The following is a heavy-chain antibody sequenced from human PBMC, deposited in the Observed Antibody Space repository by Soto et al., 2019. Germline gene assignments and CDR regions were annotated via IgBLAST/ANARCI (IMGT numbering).Heavy chain of an antibody. CDR2: IYYSGST. CDR1: GGSISRGGYY. D-gene: IGHD3-22*01. J-gene: IGHJ4*02. V-gene: IGHV4-31*03. CDR3: ARGFRSGYFDY. Sequence: SETLSLTCTVSGGSISRGGYYWSWIRQHPGKGLEWIGYIYYSGSTYYNPSLKSRVTISVDTSKNQFSLKLSSVTAADTAVYYCARGFRSGYFDYWGQGTLVTVSS.